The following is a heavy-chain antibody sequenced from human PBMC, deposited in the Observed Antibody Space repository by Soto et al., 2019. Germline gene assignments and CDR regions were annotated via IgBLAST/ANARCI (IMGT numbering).Heavy chain of an antibody. CDR1: GFTFRSYA. Sequence: PGGSLRLSCAASGFTFRSYAMHWVRQAPGKGLECVAVISHDGSNKFYADSVKGRFTISRDNAKNSLYLQMNSLRAEDTAVYYCARALVPPHFDYWGQGTLVTVSS. J-gene: IGHJ4*02. CDR2: ISHDGSNK. V-gene: IGHV3-30-3*01. CDR3: ARALVPPHFDY.